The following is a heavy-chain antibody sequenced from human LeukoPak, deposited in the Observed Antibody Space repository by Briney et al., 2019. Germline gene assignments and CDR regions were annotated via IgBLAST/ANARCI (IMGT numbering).Heavy chain of an antibody. CDR3: AKEGFVATNTAYYGMDV. CDR2: ISGSGGST. D-gene: IGHD5-12*01. V-gene: IGHV3-23*01. J-gene: IGHJ6*02. CDR1: GFTFNNFA. Sequence: GGSLRLSCVASGFTFNNFAMSWVRQAPGKGLEWVSAISGSGGSTYYADSVKGRFTISRDNSKNTLYLQMNSLRAEDTAVYYCAKEGFVATNTAYYGMDVWGQGTTVTVSS.